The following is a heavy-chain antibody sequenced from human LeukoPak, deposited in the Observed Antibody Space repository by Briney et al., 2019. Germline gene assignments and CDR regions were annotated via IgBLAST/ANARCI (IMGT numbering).Heavy chain of an antibody. CDR3: ARDPYDSSGYYSHFDY. V-gene: IGHV1-2*02. CDR1: GYTFTGYY. J-gene: IGHJ4*02. CDR2: INPNSGGT. Sequence: ASAKVSCKASGYTFTGYYMHWVRQAPGQGLEWMGWINPNSGGTNYAQKFQGRVTMTRDTSISTAYMELSRLRSDDTAVYYCARDPYDSSGYYSHFDYWGQGTLVTVSS. D-gene: IGHD3-22*01.